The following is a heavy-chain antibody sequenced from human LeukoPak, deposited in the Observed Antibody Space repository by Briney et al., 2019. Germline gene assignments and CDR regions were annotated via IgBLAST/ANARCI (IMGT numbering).Heavy chain of an antibody. J-gene: IGHJ4*02. CDR1: GYSFTSYW. Sequence: GESLKISCKGSGYSFTSYWIGWVRQMPGKGLEWMGIIYPGDSDTRYSPSFQGQVAISADKSISTAYLQWSSLKASDTAMYYCARPRYYYGSASAEMYYFDYWGQGTLVTVSS. D-gene: IGHD3-10*01. V-gene: IGHV5-51*01. CDR3: ARPRYYYGSASAEMYYFDY. CDR2: IYPGDSDT.